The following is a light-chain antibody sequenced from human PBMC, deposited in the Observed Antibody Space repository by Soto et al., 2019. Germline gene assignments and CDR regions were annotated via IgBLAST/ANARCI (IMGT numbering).Light chain of an antibody. CDR3: TSWTTNNIPYV. CDR1: SSDIGGYNY. Sequence: SVLTQPASVSGSPGQSISLSCTGSSSDIGGYNYVSWYQQHPGEAPKLLIFEVTHRPSGVSDRFSGSKSGSTASLTISGLQTDDEADYYCTSWTTNNIPYVFGTGTKVTVL. V-gene: IGLV2-14*03. CDR2: EVT. J-gene: IGLJ1*01.